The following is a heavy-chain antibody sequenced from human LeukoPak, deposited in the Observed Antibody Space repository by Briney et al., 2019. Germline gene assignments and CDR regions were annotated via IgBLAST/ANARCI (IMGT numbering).Heavy chain of an antibody. CDR3: AGAYSDYNFIFDY. Sequence: SETLSLTCTVSGGTITRHYWSWIRQFPGKGLEWIGFVYSGGRASYDPSLEGRVTISLDTFNNQFSLKLSSVTAADTAIYYCAGAYSDYNFIFDYWGHGRLVTVSS. D-gene: IGHD5-12*01. CDR2: VYSGGRA. J-gene: IGHJ4*01. CDR1: GGTITRHY. V-gene: IGHV4-59*11.